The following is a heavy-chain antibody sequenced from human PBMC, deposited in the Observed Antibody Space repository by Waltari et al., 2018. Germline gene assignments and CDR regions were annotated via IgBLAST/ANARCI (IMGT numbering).Heavy chain of an antibody. CDR3: ASGYSRRELDY. D-gene: IGHD4-4*01. CDR1: GFTFSSYA. J-gene: IGHJ4*02. V-gene: IGHV3-48*03. CDR2: ISDGGTVI. Sequence: EVQLVESGGGMVQPGGSLRLSCAASGFTFSSYAMNWVRQAPGKGLEGVSYISDGGTVIYDADSVKGRFTISRDNAKSSLFLQMNSLRADDTAVYFCASGYSRRELDYWGQGTLVTVSS.